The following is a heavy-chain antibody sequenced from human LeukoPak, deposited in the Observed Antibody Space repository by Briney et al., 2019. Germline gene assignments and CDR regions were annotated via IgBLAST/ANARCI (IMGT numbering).Heavy chain of an antibody. CDR2: IYHSGGT. V-gene: IGHV4-38-2*02. J-gene: IGHJ4*02. CDR1: GYSISRGYY. Sequence: SETLSLTCTVSGYSISRGYYWGWLRQPPGKGLEWIGSIYHSGGTYYNPSLKRRVTISVDTSKNQFSLKLSSVPAADTAVYYCAAEVEWLFRPFDYWGQGPLVTVSS. CDR3: AAEVEWLFRPFDY. D-gene: IGHD3-3*01.